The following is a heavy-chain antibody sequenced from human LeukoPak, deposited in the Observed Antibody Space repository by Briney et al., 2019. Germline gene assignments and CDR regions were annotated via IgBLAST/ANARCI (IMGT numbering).Heavy chain of an antibody. D-gene: IGHD3-10*01. CDR2: INHSGST. CDR1: GGSFSGYY. V-gene: IGHV4-34*01. CDR3: ARLPTIYGSGSYWGFDY. J-gene: IGHJ4*02. Sequence: SETLSLTCAVYGGSFSGYYWSWIRQPPGKGLEWIGEINHSGSTNYNPSLKSRVTISVDTSKHQFSLKLSSVAAADTAVYYCARLPTIYGSGSYWGFDYWGQGTLVTVSS.